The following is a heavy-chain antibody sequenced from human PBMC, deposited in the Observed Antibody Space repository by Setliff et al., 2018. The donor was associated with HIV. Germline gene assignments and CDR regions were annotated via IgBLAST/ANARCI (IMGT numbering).Heavy chain of an antibody. D-gene: IGHD2-8*01. V-gene: IGHV3-74*01. Sequence: HPGGSLRLSCAASGFNFSSHTMNWIRQAPGKGLVWVSRINADGSITDYADSVKGRFTISRDNAKNTLYMQMNSLRAEDTAVYYCARPYTVWVYGMDVWGQGTTVTVSS. CDR3: ARPYTVWVYGMDV. J-gene: IGHJ6*02. CDR2: INADGSIT. CDR1: GFNFSSHT.